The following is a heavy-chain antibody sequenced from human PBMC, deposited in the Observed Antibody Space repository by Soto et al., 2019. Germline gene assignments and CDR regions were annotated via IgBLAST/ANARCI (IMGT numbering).Heavy chain of an antibody. CDR1: GFTFDDYA. CDR2: ISWNSGSI. Sequence: PGGSLRLSCAASGFTFDDYAMHWVRQAPGKGLEWVSGISWNSGSIGYADSVKGRFTISRDNAKNSLYLQMNSLRAEDTALYYCASGPGAFDIWGQGTMVTVSS. V-gene: IGHV3-9*01. J-gene: IGHJ3*02. CDR3: ASGPGAFDI. D-gene: IGHD7-27*01.